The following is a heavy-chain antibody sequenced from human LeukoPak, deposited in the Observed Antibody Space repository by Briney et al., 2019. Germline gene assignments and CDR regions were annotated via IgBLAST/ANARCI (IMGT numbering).Heavy chain of an antibody. CDR2: INSDGGST. J-gene: IGHJ4*02. Sequence: GGSLRHSCAASGLTFSSYWMHWVRQAPGKGLVWVSRINSDGGSTSYADSVKGRFTISRDNAKNTLYLQMNSLRAEDTAVYYCARSLAPWLPFDYWGQGTLVTVSS. V-gene: IGHV3-74*01. CDR1: GLTFSSYW. CDR3: ARSLAPWLPFDY. D-gene: IGHD6-19*01.